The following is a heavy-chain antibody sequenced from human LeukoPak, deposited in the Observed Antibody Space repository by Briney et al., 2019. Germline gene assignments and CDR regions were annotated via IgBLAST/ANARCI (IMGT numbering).Heavy chain of an antibody. CDR3: ASSPYDFWSGYSFDY. D-gene: IGHD3-3*01. V-gene: IGHV7-4-1*02. CDR1: GYTFTSYA. J-gene: IGHJ4*02. CDR2: INTNTGNP. Sequence: ASVKVSCKASGYTFTSYAMNWARQAPGQGLEWMGWINTNTGNPAYAQGFTGRFVFSLDTSVSTAYLQISSLKAEDTAVYYCASSPYDFWSGYSFDYWGQGTLVTVSS.